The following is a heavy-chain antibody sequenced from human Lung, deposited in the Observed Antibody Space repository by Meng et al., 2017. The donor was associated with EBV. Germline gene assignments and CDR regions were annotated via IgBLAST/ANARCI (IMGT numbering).Heavy chain of an antibody. CDR3: ARALFDYYDSSGYYDY. CDR2: INHSGST. V-gene: IGHV4-34*01. D-gene: IGHD3-22*01. Sequence: QVPLQQWGAGLLNPSETLSLTCAVYGGSSSGYYWSWIRQPPGKGLEWIGEINHSGSTNYNPSLKSRVTISVDTSKNQFSLKLSSVTAADTAVYYCARALFDYYDSSGYYDYWGQGTLVTVSS. J-gene: IGHJ4*02. CDR1: GGSSSGYY.